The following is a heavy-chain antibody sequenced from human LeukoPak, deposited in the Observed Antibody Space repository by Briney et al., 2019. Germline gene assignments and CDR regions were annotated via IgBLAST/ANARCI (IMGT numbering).Heavy chain of an antibody. CDR2: INPNSGGT. J-gene: IGHJ4*02. V-gene: IGHV1-2*06. D-gene: IGHD6-19*01. CDR3: ARDQEQWPAGGY. CDR1: GYTFTGYY. Sequence: ASVKVSCKASGYTFTGYYMHWVRQAPGQGLEWMGRINPNSGGTNYAQKVQGRVTMTRDTSISTAYMELSRLRSDDTAVYYCARDQEQWPAGGYWGQGTLVTVSS.